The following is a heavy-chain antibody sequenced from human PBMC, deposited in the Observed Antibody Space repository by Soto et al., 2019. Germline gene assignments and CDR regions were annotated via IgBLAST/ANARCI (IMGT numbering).Heavy chain of an antibody. CDR1: GFTFSSYA. J-gene: IGHJ5*02. CDR3: AKDVLGGYQPLGRERWFDP. V-gene: IGHV3-23*01. Sequence: PGGSLRLSCAASGFTFSSYAMSWVRQAPGKGLEWVSAISGSGGSTYYADSVKGRFTISRDNSKNTLYLQMNSLRAEDTAVYYCAKDVLGGYQPLGRERWFDPWGQGTLVTVSS. CDR2: ISGSGGST. D-gene: IGHD2-2*01.